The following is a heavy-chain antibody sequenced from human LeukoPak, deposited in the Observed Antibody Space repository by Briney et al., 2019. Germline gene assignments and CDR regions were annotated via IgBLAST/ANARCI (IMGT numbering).Heavy chain of an antibody. CDR1: GGTFSSYA. V-gene: IGHV1-69*01. D-gene: IGHD2-21*01. CDR3: ASSVGLRPNPGRFDP. CDR2: IIPIFGTA. J-gene: IGHJ5*02. Sequence: VASVKVSCKASGGTFSSYAISWVRQAPGQGLKCMGGIIPIFGTANYAQKFQGRVTITADESTSTAYLELSSLRSEDTAVYHCASSVGLRPNPGRFDPWGQGTLVTVSS.